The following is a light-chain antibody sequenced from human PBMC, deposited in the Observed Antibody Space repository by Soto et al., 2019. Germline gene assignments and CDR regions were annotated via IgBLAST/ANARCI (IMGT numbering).Light chain of an antibody. CDR1: QSVSSSY. CDR2: GAS. CDR3: QQDGSSPYT. V-gene: IGKV3-20*01. J-gene: IGKJ2*01. Sequence: EIVLTQSPGTLSLSPGERATLSCRASQSVSSSYLAWYQQKPGQAPRLLIYGASSRATGIPDRFSGSGSGTAFTLTISRLEPEDFAGYYCQQDGSSPYTFGQGTKLEIK.